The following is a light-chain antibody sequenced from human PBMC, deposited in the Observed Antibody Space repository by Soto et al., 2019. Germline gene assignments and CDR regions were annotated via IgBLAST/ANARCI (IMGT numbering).Light chain of an antibody. J-gene: IGKJ5*01. CDR3: QQYGSSPIT. V-gene: IGKV3-11*01. CDR2: DVS. CDR1: QNISSY. Sequence: IVLTQSRATLALSLGKRAHLPCSASQNISSYLIWYQQKPGQAPRLLIYDVSNRATGIPARVSGSGSGTDFTLTISSLEPEDFAVYYCQQYGSSPITFGQGTRLEIK.